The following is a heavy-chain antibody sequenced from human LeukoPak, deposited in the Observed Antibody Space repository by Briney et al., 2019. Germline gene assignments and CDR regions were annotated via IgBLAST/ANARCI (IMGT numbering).Heavy chain of an antibody. CDR1: GYSFTSYW. D-gene: IGHD6-6*01. Sequence: GESLKISWKGSGYSFTSYWIGWVRQMPGKGLEWMGIIYPVDSDTSYSPSFQGQVTISADKSISTAYLQWSRLKASDTAMYYCARVEAARTFDAFDIWGQGTMVTVSS. V-gene: IGHV5-51*01. CDR3: ARVEAARTFDAFDI. CDR2: IYPVDSDT. J-gene: IGHJ3*02.